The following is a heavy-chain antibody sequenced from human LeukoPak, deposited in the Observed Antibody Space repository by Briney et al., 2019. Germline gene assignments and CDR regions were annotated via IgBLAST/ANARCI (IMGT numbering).Heavy chain of an antibody. CDR3: ARGGYYYDSSGYFPDFDY. D-gene: IGHD3-22*01. Sequence: GASVKVSCKASGYTFTGYYMHWVRQAPGQGLEWMGWINPNSGGTNYAQKFQGRVTMTRDTPIRTAYMELSRLRSDDTAVYYCARGGYYYDSSGYFPDFDYWGQGTLVTVSS. V-gene: IGHV1-2*02. J-gene: IGHJ4*02. CDR1: GYTFTGYY. CDR2: INPNSGGT.